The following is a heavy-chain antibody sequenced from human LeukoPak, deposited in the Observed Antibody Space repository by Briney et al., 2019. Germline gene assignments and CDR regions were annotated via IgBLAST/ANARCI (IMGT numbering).Heavy chain of an antibody. CDR3: SRLRGYSYGYADY. V-gene: IGHV3-48*04. D-gene: IGHD5-18*01. Sequence: PGGSLRLSCAASGFTFSSYSMNWVRQAPGKGLEGVSYISSSGSTIDYADSVKGRFTISRDNAKNSLYLQMNSLRAEDTAVYYCSRLRGYSYGYADYWGQGTLVTVSS. CDR2: ISSSGSTI. CDR1: GFTFSSYS. J-gene: IGHJ4*02.